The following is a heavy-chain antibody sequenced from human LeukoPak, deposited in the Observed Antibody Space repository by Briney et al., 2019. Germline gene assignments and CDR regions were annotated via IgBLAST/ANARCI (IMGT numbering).Heavy chain of an antibody. V-gene: IGHV3-48*01. CDR2: ISRSGTTI. D-gene: IGHD3-3*01. CDR1: GFTFSTYT. Sequence: PGGSLRLSCAASGFTFSTYTMNWVRQAPGKGLEWVSYISRSGTTIYYADSVKGRFTISRDNAKNSLYLQMNSLRAEDTAVYYCARTFYDLWSDYSITGSFDYWGQGTLVTVSS. CDR3: ARTFYDLWSDYSITGSFDY. J-gene: IGHJ4*02.